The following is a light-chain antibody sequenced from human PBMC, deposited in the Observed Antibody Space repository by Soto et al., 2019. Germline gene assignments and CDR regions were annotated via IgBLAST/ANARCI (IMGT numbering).Light chain of an antibody. CDR2: AAS. V-gene: IGKV1-27*01. J-gene: IGKJ1*01. CDR3: QKYNSAPWT. Sequence: DIQMTQSPSSLSASVGDRVTITCRASQGISNYLAWYQQKPGKVPRLLIFAASTLQSGAPSRFRGAGSETDFTLTINGLQPEDVATSYCQKYNSAPWTFGQGTKVEIK. CDR1: QGISNY.